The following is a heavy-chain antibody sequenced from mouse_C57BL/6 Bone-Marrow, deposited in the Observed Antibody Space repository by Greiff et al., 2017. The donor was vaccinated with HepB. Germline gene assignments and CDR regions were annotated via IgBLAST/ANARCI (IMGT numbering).Heavy chain of an antibody. V-gene: IGHV1-82*01. Sequence: VQLVESGPELVKPGASVKISCKASGYAFSSSWMNWVKQRPGKGLEWIGRIYPGDGDTNYNGKFKGKATLTADKSSSTADMQLSSLTSEDSAGEYGAREWDGVDYWGQGTNLTVSS. CDR1: GYAFSSSW. D-gene: IGHD4-1*01. CDR3: AREWDGVDY. CDR2: IYPGDGDT. J-gene: IGHJ2*01.